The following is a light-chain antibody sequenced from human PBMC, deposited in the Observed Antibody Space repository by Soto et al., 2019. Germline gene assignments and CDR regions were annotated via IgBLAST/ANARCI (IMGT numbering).Light chain of an antibody. Sequence: IVLTQSPGTLSLSPGERATLSCRASQSVLNSWFAWYQQKSGQAPRLLIYGASNRATAIPDRFSGSGSGTDFTLTISRLEPEDFAVYYCQQYGSSPPSITFGQGTRLEIK. CDR2: GAS. J-gene: IGKJ5*01. V-gene: IGKV3-20*01. CDR1: QSVLNSW. CDR3: QQYGSSPPSIT.